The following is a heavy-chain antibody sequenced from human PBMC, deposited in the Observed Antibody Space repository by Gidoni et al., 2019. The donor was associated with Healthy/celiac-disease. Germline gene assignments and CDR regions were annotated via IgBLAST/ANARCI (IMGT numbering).Heavy chain of an antibody. D-gene: IGHD2-2*02. CDR1: GGSFSGYY. Sequence: QVQLQPWGAGPLKPSETLSLTCAVYGGSFSGYYWSWIRQPPGKGLEWIGDINHSGSTNCNPSLKSRVTISVDTSKNQFSLKLSSVTAADTAVYYCARGILYRYYYGMDVWGQGTTVTVSS. J-gene: IGHJ6*02. CDR2: INHSGST. CDR3: ARGILYRYYYGMDV. V-gene: IGHV4-34*01.